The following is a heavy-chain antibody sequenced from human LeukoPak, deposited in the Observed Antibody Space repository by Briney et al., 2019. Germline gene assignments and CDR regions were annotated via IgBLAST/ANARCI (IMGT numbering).Heavy chain of an antibody. CDR1: GFTFSSYG. J-gene: IGHJ4*02. Sequence: GGSLRLSCAASGFTFSSYGMHWVRQAPGKGLEWVAVISYDGSNKYYADSVKGRFTISRDNSKNTLYLQMNSLRAEDTAVYYCAKIDYWGQGTLVTVSS. CDR2: ISYDGSNK. V-gene: IGHV3-30*18. CDR3: AKIDY.